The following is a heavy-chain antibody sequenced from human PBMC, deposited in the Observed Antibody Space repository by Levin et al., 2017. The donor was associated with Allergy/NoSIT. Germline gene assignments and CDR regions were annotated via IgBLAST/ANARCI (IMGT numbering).Heavy chain of an antibody. D-gene: IGHD4-17*01. CDR1: GYSFTSYW. CDR3: ARHRGSTVTTSGPDY. Sequence: GESLKISCKGSGYSFTSYWIGWVRQMPGKGLEWMGIIYPGDSDTRYSPSFQGQVTISADKSISTAYLQWSSLKASDIAMYYCARHRGSTVTTSGPDYWGQGTLVTVSS. CDR2: IYPGDSDT. J-gene: IGHJ4*02. V-gene: IGHV5-51*01.